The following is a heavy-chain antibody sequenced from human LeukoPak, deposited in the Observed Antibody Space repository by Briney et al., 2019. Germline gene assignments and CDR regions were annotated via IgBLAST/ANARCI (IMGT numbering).Heavy chain of an antibody. CDR2: ISSSSSYI. Sequence: GGSLRLSCAASGFPFSSYSMNWVRQAPGKGLEWVSSISSSSSYIYYADSVKGRFTISRDNAKNSLYLQMNSLRAEDTAVYYCARDCSSTSCYASYYYGMDVWGKGTTVTVSS. CDR1: GFPFSSYS. V-gene: IGHV3-21*01. J-gene: IGHJ6*04. D-gene: IGHD2-2*01. CDR3: ARDCSSTSCYASYYYGMDV.